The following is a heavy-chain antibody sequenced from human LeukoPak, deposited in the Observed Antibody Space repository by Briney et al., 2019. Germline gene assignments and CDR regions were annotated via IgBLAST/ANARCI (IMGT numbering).Heavy chain of an antibody. D-gene: IGHD1-26*01. CDR2: ISGSGSNI. CDR1: GFTFTSYG. CDR3: ARDALMGATPFYLDP. Sequence: GGSLRLSCTASGFTFTSYGMNWVRQAPGKGLEWVSYISGSGSNIFYADSVKGRFPISRDQAKDTLFLQMNSLRAEDTAIYLCARDALMGATPFYLDPWGEGALLTVS. V-gene: IGHV3-21*04. J-gene: IGHJ5*02.